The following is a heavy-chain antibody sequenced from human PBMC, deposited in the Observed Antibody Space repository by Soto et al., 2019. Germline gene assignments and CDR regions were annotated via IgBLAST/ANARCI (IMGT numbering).Heavy chain of an antibody. CDR1: GFTFKSYW. V-gene: IGHV3-74*01. J-gene: IGHJ4*02. Sequence: EVQLVESGGGLVQPGGSLRLSCAASGFTFKSYWMHWVRQAPGKGLVWVSGINSDGSATIYADSVKGRFTISRDNAKNTLYLQMSTLRAEDTAVYYCASPRPRCGPTCYASPDFWGQGTLVTVSS. D-gene: IGHD2-2*01. CDR3: ASPRPRCGPTCYASPDF. CDR2: INSDGSAT.